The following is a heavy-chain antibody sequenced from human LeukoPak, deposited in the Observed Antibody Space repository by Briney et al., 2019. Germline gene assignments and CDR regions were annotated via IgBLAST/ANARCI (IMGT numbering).Heavy chain of an antibody. D-gene: IGHD6-19*01. CDR3: SGGGKARRLVVIDY. J-gene: IGHJ4*02. CDR2: INYTGST. CDR1: GGSFSGFY. V-gene: IGHV4-34*01. Sequence: SDTLSLTCAVYGGSFSGFYWSWIRHVPGKGLEWIGEINYTGSTSYNPSLKSRVTISVDTSQNQFSLKLSSVTAADTAVYYCSGGGKARRLVVIDYWGQGTLVTVSS.